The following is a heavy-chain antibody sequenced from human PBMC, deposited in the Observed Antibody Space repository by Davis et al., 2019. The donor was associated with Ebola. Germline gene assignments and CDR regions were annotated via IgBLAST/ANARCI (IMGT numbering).Heavy chain of an antibody. CDR2: ISGSGESP. CDR1: GFTFSSYA. D-gene: IGHD3-9*01. J-gene: IGHJ4*02. Sequence: GESLKISCAASGFTFSSYAMTWVRQAPGRGLEWVSAISGSGESPYYADSVKGRLTISRDNSNNTLYLQMNGLRADDTAVYYCAKGYYDILTGSDYWGQGTLVTVSS. V-gene: IGHV3-23*01. CDR3: AKGYYDILTGSDY.